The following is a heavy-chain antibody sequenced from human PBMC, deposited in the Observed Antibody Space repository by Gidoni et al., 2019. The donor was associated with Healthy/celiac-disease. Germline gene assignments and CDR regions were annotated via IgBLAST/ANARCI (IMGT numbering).Heavy chain of an antibody. CDR1: SISSSSYY. D-gene: IGHD5-18*01. J-gene: IGHJ4*02. CDR3: AREDQDTAMVSGPYFDY. CDR2: IYYSGST. Sequence: SISSSSYYWGWIRQPPGKGLEWIGSIYYSGSTYYNPSLKSRVTISVDTSKNQFSLKLSSVTAADTAVYYCAREDQDTAMVSGPYFDYWGQGTLVTVSS. V-gene: IGHV4-39*07.